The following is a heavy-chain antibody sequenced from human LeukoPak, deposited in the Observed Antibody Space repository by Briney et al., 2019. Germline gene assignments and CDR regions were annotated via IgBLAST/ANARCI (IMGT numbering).Heavy chain of an antibody. Sequence: AGGSLRLSCAASGFTFSSYWMHWVRQAPGKGLVWVSQINSDGSSTTYADSVKGRFTISRDNAKNTLYLQMNSLRAEDTAVYYCARGDSSGWYYFDYWGQGTLVTVSS. CDR3: ARGDSSGWYYFDY. D-gene: IGHD6-19*01. J-gene: IGHJ4*02. CDR1: GFTFSSYW. CDR2: INSDGSST. V-gene: IGHV3-74*01.